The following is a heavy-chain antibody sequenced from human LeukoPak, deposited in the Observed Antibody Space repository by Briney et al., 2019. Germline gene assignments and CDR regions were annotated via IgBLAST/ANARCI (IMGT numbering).Heavy chain of an antibody. J-gene: IGHJ4*02. Sequence: ASVKVSCKASGYTFTGYYMHWVRQAPGQGLEWMGWINPNSGGTNYAQKFQGRVTMTRDTSISTAYMELSRLRSDDTAVYYCARHGNTIFGVVTDYYFDYWGQGTLVTVSS. CDR1: GYTFTGYY. D-gene: IGHD3-3*01. CDR3: ARHGNTIFGVVTDYYFDY. V-gene: IGHV1-2*02. CDR2: INPNSGGT.